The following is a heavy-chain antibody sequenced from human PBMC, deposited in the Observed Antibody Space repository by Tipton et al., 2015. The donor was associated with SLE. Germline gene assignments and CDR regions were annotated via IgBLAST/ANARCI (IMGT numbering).Heavy chain of an antibody. CDR3: ASRGEGLGSFDY. D-gene: IGHD7-27*01. Sequence: TLSLTCTVSGGSISSSSYYWGWIRQPPGKGLEWIGSIYYSGSTYYNPSLKSRVTISVDTSKNQFSLKLSSVTAADTAVYYCASRGEGLGSFDYWGQGTLVTVSS. J-gene: IGHJ4*02. V-gene: IGHV4-39*07. CDR2: IYYSGST. CDR1: GGSISSSSYY.